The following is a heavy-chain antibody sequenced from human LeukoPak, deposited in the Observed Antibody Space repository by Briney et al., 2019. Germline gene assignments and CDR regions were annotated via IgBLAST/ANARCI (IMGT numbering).Heavy chain of an antibody. J-gene: IGHJ4*02. V-gene: IGHV3-23*01. CDR1: GFTFSNYS. Sequence: GGSLRLSCAASGFTFSNYSMSWVRQAPGKGLEWVSAISGSGGSTYYADSVKGRFTISRDNSKNTLYLQMNSLRAEDTAVYYYAKAFSVAATYYWGQGTLVTVSS. CDR3: AKAFSVAATYY. D-gene: IGHD2-15*01. CDR2: ISGSGGST.